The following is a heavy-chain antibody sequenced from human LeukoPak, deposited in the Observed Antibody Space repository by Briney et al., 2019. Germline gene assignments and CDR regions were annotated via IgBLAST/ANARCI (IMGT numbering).Heavy chain of an antibody. D-gene: IGHD6-19*01. CDR1: GYTFTGYY. Sequence: GASVKVSCKASGYTFTGYYMHWVRQAPGQGLGWMGWINPNSGGTNYAQKFQGRVTMTRDTSISTAYMELSRLRSDDTAVYYCARDRGRAGYSSGLLDYWGQGTLVTVSS. J-gene: IGHJ4*02. V-gene: IGHV1-2*02. CDR2: INPNSGGT. CDR3: ARDRGRAGYSSGLLDY.